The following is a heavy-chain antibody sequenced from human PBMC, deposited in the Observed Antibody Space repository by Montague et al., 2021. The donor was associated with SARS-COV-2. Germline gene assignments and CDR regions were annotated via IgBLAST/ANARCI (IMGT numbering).Heavy chain of an antibody. J-gene: IGHJ4*02. CDR1: GASVSSINW. CDR3: ASRPVFQQLYS. CDR2: IHHTGII. V-gene: IGHV4-4*02. Sequence: SETLSLTCAVSGASVSSINWWSWVRQPPGRGLEWIAEIHHTGIINFNPSLRRRGLISLDSSKNQSSLTLNSLTAAATATYYGASRPVFQQLYSWGQGTLVSVSS. D-gene: IGHD6-13*01.